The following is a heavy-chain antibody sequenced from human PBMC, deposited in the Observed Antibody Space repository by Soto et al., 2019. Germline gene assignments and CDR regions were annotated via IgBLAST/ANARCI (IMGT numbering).Heavy chain of an antibody. Sequence: GGSLRLSCSASGFTFSSYAMHWVRQAPGKGLEYVSAISSNGGSTYYADSVKGRFTISRDNSKNTLYLQMSSLRAEDTAVYYCTLRDIVVVPAAIRFDPWGQGTLVTVSS. CDR2: ISSNGGST. J-gene: IGHJ5*02. CDR1: GFTFSSYA. D-gene: IGHD2-2*01. V-gene: IGHV3-64D*06. CDR3: TLRDIVVVPAAIRFDP.